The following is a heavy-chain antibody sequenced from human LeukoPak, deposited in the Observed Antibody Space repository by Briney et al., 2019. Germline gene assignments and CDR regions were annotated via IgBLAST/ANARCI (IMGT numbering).Heavy chain of an antibody. Sequence: SETLSLTCTVSGGSISGYYWSWIRQPPGKGLEWIGYIYYSGSTNYNPSLESRVTISVDTSKNQFSLKLSSVTAADTAVYYCARADHYYDSSGYYSYYFDYWGQGTLVTVSS. CDR2: IYYSGST. J-gene: IGHJ4*02. V-gene: IGHV4-59*01. CDR3: ARADHYYDSSGYYSYYFDY. CDR1: GGSISGYY. D-gene: IGHD3-22*01.